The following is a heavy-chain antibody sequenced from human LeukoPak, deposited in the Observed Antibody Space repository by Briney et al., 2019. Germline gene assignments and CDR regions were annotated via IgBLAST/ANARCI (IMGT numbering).Heavy chain of an antibody. CDR2: MNPNSGNT. Sequence: ASVKVSCKASGYTFTSYDINWVRQATGQGLEWMGWMNPNSGNTGYAQKFQGRVTMTRNTSISTAYMELSSLRSEDTAVYYCARVGSGWYVMYNWFDPWGQGTLVTVSS. V-gene: IGHV1-8*01. D-gene: IGHD6-19*01. CDR1: GYTFTSYD. CDR3: ARVGSGWYVMYNWFDP. J-gene: IGHJ5*02.